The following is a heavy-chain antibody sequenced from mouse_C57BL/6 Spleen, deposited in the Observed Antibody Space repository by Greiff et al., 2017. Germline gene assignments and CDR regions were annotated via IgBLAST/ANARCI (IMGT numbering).Heavy chain of an antibody. CDR3: GRGYYGSSYNFDD. CDR2: IDPANGNT. D-gene: IGHD1-1*01. V-gene: IGHV14-3*01. J-gene: IGHJ2*01. CDR1: GFNIKNTY. Sequence: EVQLQQSVAELVRPGASVKLSCTASGFNIKNTYMHWVKQRPEQGLEWIGRIDPANGNTKYAPKFQGKATITADTSSNTAYLQLSSLTSEDTAIYYCGRGYYGSSYNFDDWGQGTTLTVSS.